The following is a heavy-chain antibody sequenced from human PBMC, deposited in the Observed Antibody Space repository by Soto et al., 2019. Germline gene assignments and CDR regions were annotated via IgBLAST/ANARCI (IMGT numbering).Heavy chain of an antibody. Sequence: GALVKVSCKASGGTFSSYAISWVRQAPGQGLEWMGGIIPIFGTANYAQKFQGRVTITADESTSTAYMELSSLRSEDTAVYYCARWRMGDSSGYIAFDIWGQGTMVTVSS. CDR1: GGTFSSYA. CDR2: IIPIFGTA. V-gene: IGHV1-69*13. CDR3: ARWRMGDSSGYIAFDI. D-gene: IGHD3-22*01. J-gene: IGHJ3*02.